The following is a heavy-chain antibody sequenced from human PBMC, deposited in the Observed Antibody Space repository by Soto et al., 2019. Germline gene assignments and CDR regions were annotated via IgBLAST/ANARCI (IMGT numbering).Heavy chain of an antibody. Sequence: QVQLVQSGAEVKKPGASVKVSCKASGYTFTSYGISWVRQAPGQGLEWMGWNSPYNGNTPHARKIQGRVTMTTDTSTSTAFMELRSLRSDDTAVYYCARDSPPVDYWGQGTLVTVSS. V-gene: IGHV1-18*01. CDR1: GYTFTSYG. J-gene: IGHJ4*02. CDR2: NSPYNGNT. CDR3: ARDSPPVDY.